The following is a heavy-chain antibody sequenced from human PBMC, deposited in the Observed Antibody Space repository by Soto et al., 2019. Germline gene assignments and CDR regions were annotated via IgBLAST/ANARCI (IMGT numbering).Heavy chain of an antibody. D-gene: IGHD3-10*01. CDR3: ARAPRGDYVDY. J-gene: IGHJ4*02. CDR2: IYYSGST. Sequence: QVQLQESGPGLVKPSETLSLTCTVSGGSVSSGSYYWSWIRQPPGKGLEWLGYIYYSGSTNYNPSLKSRVTISEDTSKTQFSLKLSSVTAADTAVYYCARAPRGDYVDYWGQGTLVTVSS. V-gene: IGHV4-61*01. CDR1: GGSVSSGSYY.